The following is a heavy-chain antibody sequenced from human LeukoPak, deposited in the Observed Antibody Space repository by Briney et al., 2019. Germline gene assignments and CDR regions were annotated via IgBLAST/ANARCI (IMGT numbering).Heavy chain of an antibody. V-gene: IGHV3-23*01. CDR3: AKGGDILTGYYLYWYFDL. CDR2: ISRSGSST. D-gene: IGHD3-9*01. Sequence: TGGSLRLSCAASGFTFSAYAMSWVRQAPGKGLEWVSAISRSGSSTDYADSVKGRFTISRDNSKNTLYLQMNSLRPEDTAVYYCAKGGDILTGYYLYWYFDLWAVAPWSLSPQ. J-gene: IGHJ2*01. CDR1: GFTFSAYA.